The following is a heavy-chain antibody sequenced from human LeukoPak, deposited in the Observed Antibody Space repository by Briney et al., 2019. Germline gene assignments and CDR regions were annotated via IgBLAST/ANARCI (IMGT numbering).Heavy chain of an antibody. CDR2: IYHSGST. CDR1: DYSISSHYY. Sequence: PSETLSLTCTVSDYSISSHYYRGWIRQPPGKGLEWIGSIYHSGSTYYSPSLKSRVTISVDTSKNQFSLKLSSVTAADTAVYYCARAGTSDYDFDYWGQGTLVTVSS. D-gene: IGHD4-17*01. V-gene: IGHV4-38-2*02. CDR3: ARAGTSDYDFDY. J-gene: IGHJ4*02.